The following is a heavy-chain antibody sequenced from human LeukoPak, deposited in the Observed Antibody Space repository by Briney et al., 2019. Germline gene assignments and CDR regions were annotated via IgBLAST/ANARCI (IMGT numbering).Heavy chain of an antibody. CDR1: GGSVSSGSYY. D-gene: IGHD3-22*01. V-gene: IGHV4-61*01. CDR3: ARNYYDSNGYPDS. CDR2: IYCSGST. J-gene: IGHJ5*01. Sequence: SETLSLTCTVSGGSVSSGSYYWSWIRQPPGKGLEWIGYIYCSGSTNYNPSLKSRVTISVDTSKNQFSLKLSSVTAADTAVYYCARNYYDSNGYPDSWGQGTLVTVSS.